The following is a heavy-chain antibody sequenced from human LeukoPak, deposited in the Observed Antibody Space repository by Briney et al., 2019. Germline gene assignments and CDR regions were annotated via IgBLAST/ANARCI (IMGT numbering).Heavy chain of an antibody. J-gene: IGHJ5*02. CDR1: GYTFTSYY. Sequence: GASVKVCCKASGYTFTSYYMHWVRQAPGQGLEWMGVINPSGGSTNYAEKFQGRVTMTRDTSTSTVYMELSSLRSEDTAVYYCARGAVAVLRSWFDPWGQGTLVTVSS. CDR3: ARGAVAVLRSWFDP. CDR2: INPSGGST. D-gene: IGHD6-19*01. V-gene: IGHV1-46*01.